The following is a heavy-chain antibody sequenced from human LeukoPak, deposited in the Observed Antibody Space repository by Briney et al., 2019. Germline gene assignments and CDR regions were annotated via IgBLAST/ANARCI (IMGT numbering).Heavy chain of an antibody. CDR2: IYSGGST. CDR1: RFTVSSNY. CDR3: ARDQCSGGSCYANY. D-gene: IGHD2-15*01. J-gene: IGHJ4*02. Sequence: GGSLRLSCAASRFTVSSNYMSWVRQAPGKGLEWVSVIYSGGSTYYADSVKGRFTISRDNSKNTLYLQMNSLRAEDTAVYYCARDQCSGGSCYANYWGQGTLVTVSS. V-gene: IGHV3-53*05.